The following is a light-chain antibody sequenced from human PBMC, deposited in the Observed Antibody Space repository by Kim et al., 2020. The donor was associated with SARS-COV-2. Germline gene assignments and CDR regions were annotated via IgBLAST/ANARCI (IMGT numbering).Light chain of an antibody. V-gene: IGLV2-8*01. CDR3: SSYAGSKNFPHYV. CDR1: SSDVGAYKY. J-gene: IGLJ1*01. CDR2: EVN. Sequence: QSALTQPPSASGSPGQSVTISCTGSSSDVGAYKYVSWYQQHPGKGPKLMIYEVNKRPSGVPARFSGSKSGNTASLTVYGLQAEDEADYYCSSYAGSKNFPHYVFGTGTKVTVL.